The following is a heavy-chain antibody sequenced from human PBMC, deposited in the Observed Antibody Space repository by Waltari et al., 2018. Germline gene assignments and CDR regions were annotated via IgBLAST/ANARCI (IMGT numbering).Heavy chain of an antibody. V-gene: IGHV1-3*01. CDR3: ASPGVAAAGWFDP. D-gene: IGHD6-13*01. CDR1: GYTFTSSA. Sequence: QVQLVQSGAEVKKPGASVKVSCKASGYTFTSSAMHWVRQAPGQRLEWMGWINAGNGNTKYSQKFQGRVTITRDTSASTAYMELSSLRSEDTAVYYCASPGVAAAGWFDPWGQGTLVTVSS. CDR2: INAGNGNT. J-gene: IGHJ5*02.